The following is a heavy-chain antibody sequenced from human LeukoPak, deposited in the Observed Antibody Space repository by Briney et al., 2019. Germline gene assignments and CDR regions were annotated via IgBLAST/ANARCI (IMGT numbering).Heavy chain of an antibody. CDR1: GYTFTGYY. J-gene: IGHJ6*03. CDR3: ARMGSSGYYLYYYYYMDV. D-gene: IGHD3-22*01. V-gene: IGHV1-2*02. CDR2: INPNSGGT. Sequence: ASVKVSCKASGYTFTGYYMHWVRQAPGQGLEWMGWINPNSGGTNYAQKFQGRVTMTRDTSISTAYMELSRLRSDDTAVYYCARMGSSGYYLYYYYYMDVWGKGTTVTVSS.